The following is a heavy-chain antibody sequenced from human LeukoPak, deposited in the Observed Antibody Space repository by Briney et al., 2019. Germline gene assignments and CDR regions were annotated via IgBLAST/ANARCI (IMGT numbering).Heavy chain of an antibody. CDR1: GFTVSSTY. CDR2: FYSDTNT. Sequence: GGSLRLSCAASGFTVSSTYMNWVRQPPGKGLEWASVFYSDTNTNFADSVKGRFTMSRDTSKNTLYLQMNGLRAEDTAMYYCARVSPYYFDSDGYPTVSYPFDVWGQGTMVTVSS. J-gene: IGHJ3*01. V-gene: IGHV3-53*01. CDR3: ARVSPYYFDSDGYPTVSYPFDV. D-gene: IGHD3-22*01.